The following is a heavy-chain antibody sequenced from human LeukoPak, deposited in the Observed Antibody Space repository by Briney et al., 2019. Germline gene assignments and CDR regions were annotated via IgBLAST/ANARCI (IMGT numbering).Heavy chain of an antibody. CDR3: ARDYPGYSSGWYDGPHFDY. Sequence: ASVKVSCKASGYTFTSYGISWVRQAPGQGLEWMGWISAYNGNTNYAQKLQGRVTMTTDTSTSTAYMELRSMRSDDTAVYYCARDYPGYSSGWYDGPHFDYWGQGTLVNVSS. CDR1: GYTFTSYG. J-gene: IGHJ4*02. D-gene: IGHD6-19*01. V-gene: IGHV1-18*01. CDR2: ISAYNGNT.